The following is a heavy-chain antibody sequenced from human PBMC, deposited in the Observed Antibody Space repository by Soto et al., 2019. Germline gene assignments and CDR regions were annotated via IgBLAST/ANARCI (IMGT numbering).Heavy chain of an antibody. V-gene: IGHV1-2*02. CDR2: INPNSGRT. Sequence: QVQLVQSGAEVKKPGASVKVSCKASGYTFTGYYMHWVRQAPGQGLEWMGWINPNSGRTNYAQKFQGRVTMTRDTSISTAYMELSRLRSDDTAVYYCAREWGTTVLRVDYWGQGTLVTVSS. J-gene: IGHJ4*02. CDR3: AREWGTTVLRVDY. D-gene: IGHD4-17*01. CDR1: GYTFTGYY.